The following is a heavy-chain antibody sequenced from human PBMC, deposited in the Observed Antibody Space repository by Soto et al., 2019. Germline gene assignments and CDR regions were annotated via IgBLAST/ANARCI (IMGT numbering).Heavy chain of an antibody. D-gene: IGHD2-2*01. J-gene: IGHJ3*02. CDR2: VTYSGGP. CDR1: GGSISTYY. Sequence: QVQVQVSGPGLVKPSETLSLTCTVSGGSISTYYWSWIRQPPGKGLEWIGYVTYSGGPTYNPSLKSRVTISVDTSKRFSLNLTSVTAADTAVYYCARDAGYQLTGAFDIWGQGTMVTVSS. CDR3: ARDAGYQLTGAFDI. V-gene: IGHV4-59*01.